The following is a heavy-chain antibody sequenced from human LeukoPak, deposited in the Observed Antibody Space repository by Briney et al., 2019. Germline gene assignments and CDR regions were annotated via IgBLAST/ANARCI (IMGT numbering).Heavy chain of an antibody. V-gene: IGHV3-74*01. CDR3: ARGGPPRGAYFDC. J-gene: IGHJ4*02. CDR1: GFTFSTYW. CDR2: INTDGSST. Sequence: SGGSLRLSCAASGFTFSTYWMNWVRQAPGKGLVWVSRINTDGSSTSYADSVKGRFTISRDSAKNTLYLQMNSLRADDTAVYYCARGGPPRGAYFDCWGQGILVTVSS.